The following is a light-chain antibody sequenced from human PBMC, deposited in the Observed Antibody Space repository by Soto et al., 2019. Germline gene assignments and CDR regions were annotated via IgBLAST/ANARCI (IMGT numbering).Light chain of an antibody. V-gene: IGKV1-5*01. CDR3: QQYNTYSPAT. J-gene: IGKJ1*01. CDR2: DAT. Sequence: DIQMTQSPSTLAASVGDRVTITCRASQSIGNWLAWYQQKPGKAPKLLIYDATTFVSGVPSRFSGGGSGTEFTLTIISLQPDDFATYYCQQYNTYSPATFGQGTKVEIK. CDR1: QSIGNW.